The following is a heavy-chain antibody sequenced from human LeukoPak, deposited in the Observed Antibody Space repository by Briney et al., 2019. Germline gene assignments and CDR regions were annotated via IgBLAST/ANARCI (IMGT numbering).Heavy chain of an antibody. CDR3: GSARRVLPFDF. V-gene: IGHV4-59*01. Sequence: PSETLSLTCAASGGSISRYDWTWIRQPPGKGLEWIGYIYYSGSTNYNPSLKSRATISVDTSNEKVPLKMRSVTAADTAVYHYGSARRVLPFDFWGQGTLVTVSS. CDR2: IYYSGST. J-gene: IGHJ4*02. D-gene: IGHD5/OR15-5a*01. CDR1: GGSISRYD.